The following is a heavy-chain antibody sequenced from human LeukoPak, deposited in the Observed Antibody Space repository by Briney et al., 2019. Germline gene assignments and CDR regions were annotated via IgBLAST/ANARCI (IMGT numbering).Heavy chain of an antibody. V-gene: IGHV4-30-2*01. CDR3: ARVIAHTESSWYGGSDY. CDR1: GGSFSSGGYY. CDR2: IYHSGST. J-gene: IGHJ4*02. D-gene: IGHD6-13*01. Sequence: SETLSLTCTVSGGSFSSGGYYWNWIRQPPGKGLEWIGYIYHSGSTHYNPSLKSRVTISIDRSKNQFSLSLSSVTAADTAVYYCARVIAHTESSWYGGSDYWGQGTLVTVSS.